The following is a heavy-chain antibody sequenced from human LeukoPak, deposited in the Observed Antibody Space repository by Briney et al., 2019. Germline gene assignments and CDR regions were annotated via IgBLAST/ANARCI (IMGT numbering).Heavy chain of an antibody. V-gene: IGHV1-69*01. CDR2: IIPIFGTA. D-gene: IGHD5-24*01. CDR3: ASGPLGYNYFDY. J-gene: IGHJ4*02. CDR1: GGTFSSYA. Sequence: ASVKVSCKASGGTFSSYAISWVRQAPGQGLEWMGGIIPIFGTANYAQKFQGRVTITADESTGTAYMELSSLRSEDTAVYYCASGPLGYNYFDYWGQGTLVTVSS.